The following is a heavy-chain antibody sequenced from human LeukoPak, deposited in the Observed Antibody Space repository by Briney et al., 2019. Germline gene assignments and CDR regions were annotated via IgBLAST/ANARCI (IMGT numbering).Heavy chain of an antibody. V-gene: IGHV4-39*01. J-gene: IGHJ4*02. Sequence: SSETLSLTCTVSGGSISSSSYYWGWIRQPPGKGLEWIGSIYYSGSTYYNPSLKSRVTISVDTSKNQFSLKLSSVTAADTAVYYCARHLWFGEFPTTPFGYWGQGTLVTVSS. CDR1: GGSISSSSYY. CDR2: IYYSGST. D-gene: IGHD3-10*01. CDR3: ARHLWFGEFPTTPFGY.